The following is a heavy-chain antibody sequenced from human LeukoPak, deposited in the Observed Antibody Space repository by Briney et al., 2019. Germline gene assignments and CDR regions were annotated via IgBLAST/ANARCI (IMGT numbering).Heavy chain of an antibody. V-gene: IGHV1-46*01. Sequence: ASVKVSFTAFGYTFTINYMHWVRQAPGQGPEWMGVISPSGGSTTYSQKFQGRVSLTRDMSTSTDYLELSSLRSEDTAVYYCARDNSVRDEAWWFSPWGQGTLVTVSS. CDR1: GYTFTINY. CDR2: ISPSGGST. D-gene: IGHD5-24*01. J-gene: IGHJ5*02. CDR3: ARDNSVRDEAWWFSP.